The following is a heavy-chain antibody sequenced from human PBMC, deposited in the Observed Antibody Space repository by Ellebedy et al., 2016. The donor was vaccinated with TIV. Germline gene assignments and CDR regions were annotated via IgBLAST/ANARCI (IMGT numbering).Heavy chain of an antibody. V-gene: IGHV3-74*03. CDR2: INSDGSTK. CDR1: GFTFSDHW. Sequence: GESLKISCEASGFTFSDHWIHWVRQAPGKGLVWVSRINSDGSTKTYADSVKGRFTISRDNSKNTLYLQMNSLRAEDTAVYYCARDRASHPNYWGQGTLVTVSS. J-gene: IGHJ4*02. D-gene: IGHD3-10*01. CDR3: ARDRASHPNY.